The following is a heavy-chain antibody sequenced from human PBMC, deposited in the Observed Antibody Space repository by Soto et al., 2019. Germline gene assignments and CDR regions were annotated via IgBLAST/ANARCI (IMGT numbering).Heavy chain of an antibody. V-gene: IGHV3-23*01. J-gene: IGHJ4*02. CDR2: ISGSGGST. CDR3: AKDRANDSSGYYLILVFDY. CDR1: GFTFSSYA. D-gene: IGHD3-22*01. Sequence: PGGSLRLSCAASGFTFSSYAMSWVRQAPGKGLEWVSAISGSGGSTYYADSVKGRFTISRDNSKNTLYLQMNSLRAEDTAVYYCAKDRANDSSGYYLILVFDYWGQGTLVTVSS.